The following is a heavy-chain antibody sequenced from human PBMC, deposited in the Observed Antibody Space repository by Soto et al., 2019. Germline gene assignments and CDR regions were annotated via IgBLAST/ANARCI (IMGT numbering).Heavy chain of an antibody. V-gene: IGHV3-30*03. CDR2: ISNDGSKK. CDR3: ARDVAMPTGLGLGY. CDR1: GFAFTNYG. J-gene: IGHJ4*02. Sequence: LRLSCAASGFAFTNYGIHWVRQAPGKGLEWVAHISNDGSKKFYGDSVKGRFTISRDNSENTVYLQMTSLRPDDTAVFYCARDVAMPTGLGLGYWGQGTLVTVSS. D-gene: IGHD6-19*01.